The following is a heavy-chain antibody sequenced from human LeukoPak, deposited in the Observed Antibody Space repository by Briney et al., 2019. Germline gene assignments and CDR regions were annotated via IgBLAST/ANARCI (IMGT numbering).Heavy chain of an antibody. CDR2: INHSGST. J-gene: IGHJ5*02. V-gene: IGHV4-34*01. CDR1: GGSFSGYY. CDR3: ARGLAAAGSRRKFDP. D-gene: IGHD6-13*01. Sequence: SETLSPTCAVYGGSFSGYYWSWIRQPPGKGLEWIGEINHSGSTNYNPSLKSRVTISVDTSKNQFSLKLSSVTAADTAVYYCARGLAAAGSRRKFDPWGQGTLVTVSS.